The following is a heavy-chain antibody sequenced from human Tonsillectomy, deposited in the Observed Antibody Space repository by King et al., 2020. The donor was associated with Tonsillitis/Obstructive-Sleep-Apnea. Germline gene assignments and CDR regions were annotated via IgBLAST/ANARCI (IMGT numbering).Heavy chain of an antibody. D-gene: IGHD3-10*01. J-gene: IGHJ4*02. CDR1: GGSISSYY. V-gene: IGHV4-59*01. Sequence: HVQLQESGPGLVKPSETLSLTCTVSGGSISSYYWSWIRQPPGKGLEWIGYIYYSGSTNYNPSLKSRVTISVDTSKNQFSLKLSSVTAADTAVYYCASAGLLWFGELSFDYWGQGTLVTGSS. CDR3: ASAGLLWFGELSFDY. CDR2: IYYSGST.